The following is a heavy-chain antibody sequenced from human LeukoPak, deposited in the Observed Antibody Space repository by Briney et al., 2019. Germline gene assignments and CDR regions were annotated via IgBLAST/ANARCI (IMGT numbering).Heavy chain of an antibody. D-gene: IGHD6-6*01. V-gene: IGHV3-21*01. CDR3: ARGPSSSSVYFDY. CDR1: GFTFSSYS. CDR2: ISSSSSYI. Sequence: GGSLRLSCAASGFTFSSYSMNWVRQAPGKGLEWVSSISSSSSYIYYADSVKGRFTISRDNAKNSLYLQMNSLRAEDTAVYYCARGPSSSSVYFDYWGQGTLVTVSS. J-gene: IGHJ4*02.